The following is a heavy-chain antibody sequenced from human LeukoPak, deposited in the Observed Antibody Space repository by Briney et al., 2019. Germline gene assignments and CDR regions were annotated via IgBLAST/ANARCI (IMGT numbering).Heavy chain of an antibody. V-gene: IGHV4-61*02. CDR1: GGSISSGSYY. Sequence: SETLSLTCTVSGGSISSGSYYWSWIRQPAGKGLEWIVRIYTSGSTNHNPSLKSRVTISVDTSKNQFSLKLSSVTAADTAVYYCARAKPLKYSSSGNFDYWGQGTLVTVSS. CDR2: IYTSGST. J-gene: IGHJ4*02. CDR3: ARAKPLKYSSSGNFDY. D-gene: IGHD6-13*01.